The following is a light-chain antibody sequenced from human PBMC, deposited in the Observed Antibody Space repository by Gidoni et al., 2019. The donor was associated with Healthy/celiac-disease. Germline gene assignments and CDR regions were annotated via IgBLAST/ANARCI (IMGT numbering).Light chain of an antibody. CDR1: QSVSSY. J-gene: IGKJ5*01. V-gene: IGKV3-11*01. CDR2: DAS. Sequence: EIGLTQSPATLSLSPGERATLSCRDSQSVSSYVAWYQQKPGQAPRLLIYDASTRATGIPARFSGSGSGTDFTLTISSLEPEDFAVYYCQQRSNWPPITFGQGTRLEIK. CDR3: QQRSNWPPIT.